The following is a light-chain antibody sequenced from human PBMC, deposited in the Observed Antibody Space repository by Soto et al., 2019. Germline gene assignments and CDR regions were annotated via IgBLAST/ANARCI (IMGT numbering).Light chain of an antibody. CDR3: QHCDYLPI. Sequence: DIQMTQSPSSVSASVGDRVTITCRASQGISSWLAWYQQKPGKAPKLLIYDASILEAGVPTRFSGSGSGTHFTFTISSLQPEDVATYYCQHCDYLPIFGPGTTVDFK. J-gene: IGKJ3*01. CDR2: DAS. V-gene: IGKV1-33*01. CDR1: QGISSW.